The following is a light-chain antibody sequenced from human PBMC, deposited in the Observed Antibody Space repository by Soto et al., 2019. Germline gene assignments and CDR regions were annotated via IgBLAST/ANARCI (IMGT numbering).Light chain of an antibody. CDR2: GAS. V-gene: IGKV3-20*01. CDR3: QQYGRSLWT. CDR1: QSVGSY. Sequence: EIVLTQSPDTLSLSPRERATLSCRASQSVGSYLAWYQQKPGQAPRLLIYGASTRATGIPDRFSGSGSGTDFTLTISRLEPEDLAVYYCQQYGRSLWTFGQGTKVEIK. J-gene: IGKJ1*01.